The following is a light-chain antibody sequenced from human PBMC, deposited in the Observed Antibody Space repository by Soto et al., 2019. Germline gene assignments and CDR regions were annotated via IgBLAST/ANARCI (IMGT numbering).Light chain of an antibody. CDR1: QSVSTN. CDR2: GAS. J-gene: IGKJ1*01. CDR3: QHYNNWPSWT. Sequence: EIEITQSPANLSVPPGERATLSCMASQSVSTNLAWYQQKPGQAPRLLISGASTRATGIPARFSGSGSGTEFSLTISSLQSEDFAIYYCQHYNNWPSWTFGQGTKVDIK. V-gene: IGKV3-15*01.